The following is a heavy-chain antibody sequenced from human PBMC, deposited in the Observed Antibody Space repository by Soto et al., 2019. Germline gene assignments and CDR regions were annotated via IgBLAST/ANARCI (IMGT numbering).Heavy chain of an antibody. CDR2: IKSKADGGAR. Sequence: EVQMVQSGGDLVKPGGSLRLSCVTSGFMFSSAWMSWVRQAPGKGLEWVARIKSKADGGARDYAAPVIGRFTISRDDSKNTVYLQMNSLRAEDTAVYYCVEGWNDFWGQGTLVTVSS. D-gene: IGHD1-1*01. J-gene: IGHJ4*02. CDR1: GFMFSSAW. V-gene: IGHV3-15*01. CDR3: VEGWNDF.